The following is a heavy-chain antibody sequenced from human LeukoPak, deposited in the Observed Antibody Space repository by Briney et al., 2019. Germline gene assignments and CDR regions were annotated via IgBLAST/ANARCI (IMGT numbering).Heavy chain of an antibody. V-gene: IGHV3-53*01. J-gene: IGHJ3*01. CDR2: IYSGGDT. CDR3: ARGSTHAFGL. Sequence: GGSLRLSCAASGFTVTNYGMVWVRQAPGKGLEWVSVIYSGGDTSYSDSVKGRFTISRDNSKNTLYLQMNSLRAEDTAVYYCARGSTHAFGLWGQGTMVTVSS. D-gene: IGHD6-6*01. CDR1: GFTVTNYG.